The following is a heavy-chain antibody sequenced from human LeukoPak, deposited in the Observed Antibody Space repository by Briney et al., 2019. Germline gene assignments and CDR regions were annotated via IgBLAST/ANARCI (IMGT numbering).Heavy chain of an antibody. CDR3: ARDTSSGAVGAGAYY. J-gene: IGHJ4*02. Sequence: PGGSLRLSCAASGFTFSSYSMNWVRQAPGKGLEWVSSISSSSSYIYYADSVKGRFTISRDNAKNSLYLQMNSLRAEDTAVYYCARDTSSGAVGAGAYYWGQGTLVTVSS. CDR1: GFTFSSYS. D-gene: IGHD1-26*01. V-gene: IGHV3-21*01. CDR2: ISSSSSYI.